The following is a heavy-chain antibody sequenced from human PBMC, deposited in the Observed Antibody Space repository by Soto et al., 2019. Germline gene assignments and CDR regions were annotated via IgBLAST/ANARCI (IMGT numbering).Heavy chain of an antibody. CDR3: GKDVGDYVPYYYGVDV. J-gene: IGHJ6*02. V-gene: IGHV3-30*18. CDR1: GFTFKTHA. D-gene: IGHD1-26*01. CDR2: IAYDGNEK. Sequence: QVQLVESGGGVVQPGTSLRLSCAASGFTFKTHAMHWVRQAPGKGLEWMAVIAYDGNEKFYADSVKGRFTISRDNSKNALYWQINTLRIEDTAVNYCGKDVGDYVPYYYGVDVWGQGTTVTVSS.